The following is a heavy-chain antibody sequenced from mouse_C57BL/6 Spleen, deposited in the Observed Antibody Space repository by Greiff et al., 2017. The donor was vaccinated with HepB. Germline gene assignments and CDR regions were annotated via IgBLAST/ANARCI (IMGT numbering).Heavy chain of an antibody. CDR3: ARRGGSKPFAY. V-gene: IGHV1-18*01. J-gene: IGHJ3*01. CDR1: GYTFTDYN. D-gene: IGHD1-1*01. CDR2: INPNNGGT. Sequence: VQLKQSGPELVKPGASVKIPCKASGYTFTDYNMDWVKQSHGKSLEWIGDINPNNGGTIYNQKFKGKATLTVDKSSSTAYMELRSLTSEDTAVYYCARRGGSKPFAYWGQGTLVTVSA.